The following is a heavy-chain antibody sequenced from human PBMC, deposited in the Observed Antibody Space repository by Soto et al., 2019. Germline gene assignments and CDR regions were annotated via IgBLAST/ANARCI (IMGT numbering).Heavy chain of an antibody. D-gene: IGHD2-15*01. CDR2: INAGNGNT. CDR3: ARELLHRDQDY. J-gene: IGHJ4*02. V-gene: IGHV1-3*01. Sequence: QVQLVQSGAEVKKPGASVKVSCKASGYTFTSYAMHWVRQAPGQRLEWMGWINAGNGNTKYSQKFQGRVTITRDTSASTAYMELSSLKSEDTAVYYCARELLHRDQDYWGQGTLVTVSS. CDR1: GYTFTSYA.